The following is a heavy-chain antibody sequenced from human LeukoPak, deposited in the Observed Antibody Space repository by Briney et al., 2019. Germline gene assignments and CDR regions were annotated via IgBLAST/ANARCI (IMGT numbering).Heavy chain of an antibody. D-gene: IGHD3-22*01. V-gene: IGHV4-4*02. CDR2: IYHSGST. J-gene: IGHJ4*02. CDR1: GGSISSSNW. CDR3: ARGPDSSGSYYFDF. Sequence: PSGSLSLTCAVFGGSISSSNWWSWVRQPPGKGLEWIGYIYHSGSTYFNPSLKSRVTISVDTSKNQFSLKLSSVTAADTAVYYCARGPDSSGSYYFDFWGQGTLATVSS.